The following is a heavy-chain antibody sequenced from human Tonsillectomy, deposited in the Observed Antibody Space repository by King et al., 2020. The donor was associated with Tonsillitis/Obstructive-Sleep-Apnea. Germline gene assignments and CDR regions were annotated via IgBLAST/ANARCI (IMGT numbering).Heavy chain of an antibody. CDR3: AKEQYYYDSSSGSTDYMDV. Sequence: VQLVESGGGVVQPGRSLRLSCAASASGFTFSSYGMHWVRQAPGKGLEWVAVISYDGSNKYYADSVQGRFTISRDNSKNTLFLQMNSLGDEDTAVYYCAKEQYYYDSSSGSTDYMDVWGKGTTITVSS. CDR1: ASGFTFSSYG. J-gene: IGHJ6*03. D-gene: IGHD3-22*01. V-gene: IGHV3-30*18. CDR2: ISYDGSNK.